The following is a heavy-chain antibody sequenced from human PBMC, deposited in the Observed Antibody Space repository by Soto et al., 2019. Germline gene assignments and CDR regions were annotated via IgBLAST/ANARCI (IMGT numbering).Heavy chain of an antibody. V-gene: IGHV5-51*01. CDR1: GYSFTSYW. CDR2: IYPGDSDT. D-gene: IGHD3-10*01. Sequence: PGESLKISCKGSGYSFTSYWIGWVRQMPGKGLEWMGIIYPGDSDTRYSPSFQGQVTISADKSISTAYLQWSSLKASDTAMYYCARHRRITMVRGVIRTYGMDVWGQGTTVTVSS. J-gene: IGHJ6*02. CDR3: ARHRRITMVRGVIRTYGMDV.